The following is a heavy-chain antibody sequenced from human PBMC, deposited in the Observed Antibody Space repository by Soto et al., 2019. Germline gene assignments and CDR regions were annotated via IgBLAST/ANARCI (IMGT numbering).Heavy chain of an antibody. Sequence: SVKVSCKASGGTFSSYAISWVRQAPGQGLEWMGGIIPIFGTANYAQKFQGRVTITADESTSTAYMELSSLRSEDTAVYYCARVDSGSYYVSYYYGMGVWGQGTTVTVSS. CDR3: ARVDSGSYYVSYYYGMGV. V-gene: IGHV1-69*13. D-gene: IGHD1-26*01. CDR1: GGTFSSYA. CDR2: IIPIFGTA. J-gene: IGHJ6*02.